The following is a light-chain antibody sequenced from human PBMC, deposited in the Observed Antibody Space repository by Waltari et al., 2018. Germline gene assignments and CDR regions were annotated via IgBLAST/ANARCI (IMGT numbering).Light chain of an antibody. CDR3: QKYDRLPAT. CDR2: GAS. CDR1: QSVSRF. V-gene: IGKV3-20*01. J-gene: IGKJ1*01. Sequence: EIVLTQSPGTLSLSPGERGTLSCRASQSVSRFLAWYQQIPGQPPRLLIYGASTRATGIPDRFSGSGYGTDFSLTISRLEPEDFAVYYCQKYDRLPATFGQGTKVEIK.